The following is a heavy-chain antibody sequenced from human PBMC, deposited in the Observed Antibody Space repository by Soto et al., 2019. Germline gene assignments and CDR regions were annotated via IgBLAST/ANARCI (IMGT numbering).Heavy chain of an antibody. Sequence: SETLSLTCAVSGDSISSGYYWAWIRQPPGKGLEWIGSIYHSGTTYYNPSITSRVTISVDTSKNQFSLKLSSVTAADTAVYYCAIGHEWVGTAMDDDPFDIWGQGTMVTVSS. J-gene: IGHJ3*02. CDR1: GDSISSGYY. CDR2: IYHSGTT. V-gene: IGHV4-38-2*01. D-gene: IGHD1-1*01. CDR3: AIGHEWVGTAMDDDPFDI.